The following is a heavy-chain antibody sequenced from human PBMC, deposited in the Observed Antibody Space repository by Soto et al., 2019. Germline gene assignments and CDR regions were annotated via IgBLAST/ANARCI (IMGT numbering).Heavy chain of an antibody. CDR2: ISGSGGST. J-gene: IGHJ4*02. D-gene: IGHD2-15*01. CDR1: GLTFSSYA. CDR3: AKDGVDIVVVVAATPFYYFDY. Sequence: GSLRLSCAAAGLTFSSYAMSWVRQAPGRGLEWVSAISGSGGSTYYADSVKGRFTISRDNSKNTLYLQMNSLRAEDTAVYYCAKDGVDIVVVVAATPFYYFDYWGQGSLVTVSS. V-gene: IGHV3-23*01.